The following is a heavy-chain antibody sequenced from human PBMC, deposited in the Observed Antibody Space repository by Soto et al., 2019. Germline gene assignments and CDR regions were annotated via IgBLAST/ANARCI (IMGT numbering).Heavy chain of an antibody. D-gene: IGHD3-3*01. V-gene: IGHV3-49*03. J-gene: IGHJ5*02. Sequence: EVQLVESGGGLVQPGRSLRLSCTASGFTFGDYAMSWFRQAPGKGLEWVGFIRSKAYGGTTEYAASVKGRFTISRDDSKSIAYLQMNSLKTEDTAVYYCTRERRLRFLESVLNSPWGQGTLVTVSS. CDR1: GFTFGDYA. CDR2: IRSKAYGGTT. CDR3: TRERRLRFLESVLNSP.